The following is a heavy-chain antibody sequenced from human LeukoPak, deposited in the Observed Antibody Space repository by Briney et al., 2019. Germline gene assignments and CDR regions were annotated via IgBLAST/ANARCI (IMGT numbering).Heavy chain of an antibody. V-gene: IGHV5-51*01. Sequence: GESLKISCKGSGYRFTSYWIGWVRQMPGKGLEWMGIIYPGDSDTRYSPSSQGQVTISADKSTSTASLQWSSLKASDTAMYYCASAFSSGWYPEYFQHWGQGTLVTVSS. CDR3: ASAFSSGWYPEYFQH. J-gene: IGHJ1*01. D-gene: IGHD6-19*01. CDR2: IYPGDSDT. CDR1: GYRFTSYW.